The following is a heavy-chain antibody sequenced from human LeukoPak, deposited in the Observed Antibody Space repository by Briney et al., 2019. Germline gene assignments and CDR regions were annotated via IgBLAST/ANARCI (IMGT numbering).Heavy chain of an antibody. J-gene: IGHJ5*02. D-gene: IGHD3-3*01. Sequence: GASVKVSCQASGYTFTSYYMHWVRQAPGQGLEWMGIINPSGGSTSYAQKFQGRVTMTRDTSTSTVYMELSSLRSEATAVYYCARGAPRFLEWLKGSDPWGQGTLVTVSS. CDR3: ARGAPRFLEWLKGSDP. V-gene: IGHV1-46*03. CDR2: INPSGGST. CDR1: GYTFTSYY.